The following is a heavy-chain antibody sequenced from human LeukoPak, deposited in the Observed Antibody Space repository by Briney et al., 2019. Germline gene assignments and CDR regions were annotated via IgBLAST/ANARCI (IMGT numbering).Heavy chain of an antibody. CDR2: INPNSGGT. Sequence: ASVKVSCKASGYTFTGYYMHWVRQAPGQGLEWMGWINPNSGGTNYAQKFQGWVTMTRDTSISTAYMELSRLRSDDTAVYYCARDPRTPEYCSSTSCYGRSTDWGQGTLVTVSS. V-gene: IGHV1-2*04. J-gene: IGHJ4*02. CDR1: GYTFTGYY. D-gene: IGHD2-2*01. CDR3: ARDPRTPEYCSSTSCYGRSTD.